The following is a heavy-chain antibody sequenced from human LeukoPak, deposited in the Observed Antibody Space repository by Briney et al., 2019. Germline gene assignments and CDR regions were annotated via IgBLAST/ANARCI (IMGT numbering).Heavy chain of an antibody. Sequence: PGGSLRLSCAASGFTVSSYYMSWVRQAPGKGLEWVSVIYSGGSTYYADSVKGRFTVSRDNSKNTLYLQVNSLRAEDTAVYYCARAPYYDILTGYSDYWGQGTLVTVSS. V-gene: IGHV3-53*01. D-gene: IGHD3-9*01. J-gene: IGHJ4*02. CDR1: GFTVSSYY. CDR2: IYSGGST. CDR3: ARAPYYDILTGYSDY.